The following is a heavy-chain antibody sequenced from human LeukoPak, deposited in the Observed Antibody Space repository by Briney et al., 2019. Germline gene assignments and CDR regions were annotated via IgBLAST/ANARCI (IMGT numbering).Heavy chain of an antibody. CDR3: AKDQYIVVATRDAFDI. CDR1: GFTVSSNY. J-gene: IGHJ3*02. CDR2: IYSGGST. V-gene: IGHV3-53*01. Sequence: GGSLRLSCAASGFTVSSNYMSWVRQAPGKGLEWVSVIYSGGSTYYANSVKGRFTISRDNSKNTLYLQMNSLRAEDTAVYYCAKDQYIVVATRDAFDIWGQGTMVTVSS. D-gene: IGHD5-12*01.